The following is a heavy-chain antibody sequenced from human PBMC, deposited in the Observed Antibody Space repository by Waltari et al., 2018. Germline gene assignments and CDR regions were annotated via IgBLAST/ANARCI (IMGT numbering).Heavy chain of an antibody. V-gene: IGHV1-2*06. CDR2: INPNSGGT. J-gene: IGHJ3*02. D-gene: IGHD6-13*01. CDR1: GYTFTGYY. CDR3: ARGWGIAAPNPGSDGAFDI. Sequence: QVQLVQSGAEVKKPGASVKVSCKASGYTFTGYYMHWVRQAPGQGLEWMGRINPNSGGTNYAQKFQGRVTMTRDTSISTAYMELSRLRSDDTAVYYCARGWGIAAPNPGSDGAFDIWGQGTMVTVSS.